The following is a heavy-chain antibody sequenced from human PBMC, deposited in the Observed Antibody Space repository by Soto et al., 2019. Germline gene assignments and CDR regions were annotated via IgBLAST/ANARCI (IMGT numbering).Heavy chain of an antibody. Sequence: QLQLQESGPGLVKPSETLSLTCTVSGGSISSSNYYWGWIRQPPGKGLEWIGNIYYDGSTYYNPSLKSRVTISVDTSKHQCSLELSSVTAADTAVYYCARPYSSSSSLGYWGQGILVTVSS. CDR1: GGSISSSNYY. CDR2: IYYDGST. D-gene: IGHD6-13*01. V-gene: IGHV4-39*01. J-gene: IGHJ4*02. CDR3: ARPYSSSSSLGY.